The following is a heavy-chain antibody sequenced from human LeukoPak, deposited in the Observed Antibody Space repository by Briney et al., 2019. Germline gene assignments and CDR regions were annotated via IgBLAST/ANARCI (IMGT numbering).Heavy chain of an antibody. J-gene: IGHJ3*02. CDR2: ISWNSGSI. V-gene: IGHV3-9*01. CDR1: GFTFDDYA. D-gene: IGHD2-15*01. Sequence: GGSLRLSCAASGFTFDDYAMHWVRQAPGKGLEWVSGISWNSGSIGYADSVKGRFTISRDNAKNSLYLQMNSLRAEDTALYYCAKPKRYCSGGSCYSLDAFDIWGQGTMVTVSS. CDR3: AKPKRYCSGGSCYSLDAFDI.